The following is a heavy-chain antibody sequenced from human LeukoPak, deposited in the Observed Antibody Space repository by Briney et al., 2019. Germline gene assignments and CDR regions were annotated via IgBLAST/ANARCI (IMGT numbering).Heavy chain of an antibody. D-gene: IGHD3-10*01. Sequence: GSLRLSCAASGFTFSSYSMNWVRQPPGKGLEWIGEINHSGSTNYNPSLKSRVTISVDTSKNQFSLKLSSVTAADTAVYYCAREYYYGSGSYRSRSYYFDYWGQGTLVTVSS. V-gene: IGHV4-34*01. CDR2: INHSGST. CDR3: AREYYYGSGSYRSRSYYFDY. J-gene: IGHJ4*02. CDR1: GFTFSSYS.